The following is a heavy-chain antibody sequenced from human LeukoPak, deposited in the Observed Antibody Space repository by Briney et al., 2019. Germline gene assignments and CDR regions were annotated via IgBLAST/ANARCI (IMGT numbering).Heavy chain of an antibody. Sequence: PGRSLRLSCAASGFTFSSYWMFWVRQAPGKGLEWVANIKHDGSEIYYVDSVKGRFTISRDNAKNSLYLQMNSLRAEDTAVYYCARDGGYSADYWGQGTLVTVSS. CDR3: ARDGGYSADY. CDR2: IKHDGSEI. V-gene: IGHV3-7*01. J-gene: IGHJ4*02. D-gene: IGHD4-11*01. CDR1: GFTFSSYW.